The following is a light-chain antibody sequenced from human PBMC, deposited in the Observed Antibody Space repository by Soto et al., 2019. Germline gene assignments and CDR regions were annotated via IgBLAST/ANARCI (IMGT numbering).Light chain of an antibody. J-gene: IGKJ1*01. CDR1: QSVSSY. Sequence: EIVLTQSPATLSLSPGERATLSCRASQSVSSYLAWYQQKPGQAPRLLIYDASNRATGIPARFSGSGSGTDFTLTISSLEPEDFAVYYCQQRSNWQGTFGQGTKVDIK. CDR3: QQRSNWQGT. CDR2: DAS. V-gene: IGKV3-11*01.